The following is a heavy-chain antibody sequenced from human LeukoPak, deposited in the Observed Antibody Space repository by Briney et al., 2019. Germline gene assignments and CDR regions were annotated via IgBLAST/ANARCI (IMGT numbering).Heavy chain of an antibody. CDR3: SSEVDGDGYNSD. J-gene: IGHJ4*02. Sequence: GGSLRLSCAASGFTFSGSAIHWVRQASGKGLEWVGRIRSKANNYATAFAASVKGRFTISRDDAKNTAYLQMNSLKTEDTAVYYCSSEVDGDGYNSDWGQGSLVTVSP. D-gene: IGHD5-24*01. V-gene: IGHV3-73*01. CDR2: IRSKANNYAT. CDR1: GFTFSGSA.